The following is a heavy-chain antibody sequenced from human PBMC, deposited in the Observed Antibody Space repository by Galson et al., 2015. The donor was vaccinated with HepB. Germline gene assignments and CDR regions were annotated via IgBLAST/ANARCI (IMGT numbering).Heavy chain of an antibody. D-gene: IGHD5-18*01. CDR1: GFTFSSYW. Sequence: SLRLSCAASGFTFSSYWMSWVRQAPGKGLEWVANIKQDGSEKYYVDSVKGRFTISRDNAKNSLYLQMNSLRAEDTAVYYCAREWMGDTAGGVEGNWGPQKGNAFDIWVQGTMVTVPS. CDR2: IKQDGSEK. V-gene: IGHV3-7*03. CDR3: AREWMGDTAGGVEGNWGPQKGNAFDI. J-gene: IGHJ3*02.